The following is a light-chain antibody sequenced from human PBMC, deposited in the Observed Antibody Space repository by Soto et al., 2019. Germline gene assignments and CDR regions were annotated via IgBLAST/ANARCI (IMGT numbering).Light chain of an antibody. V-gene: IGKV1-5*03. Sequence: DIQMTQSPSTLSASVGDRVTSTCRASQSISSGLAWYQQKPGKAPKRLIYKASTLESGILSRFSGGGSGTEFTLTISSLQPDDFATYYCQQYDIFSLTFGGGTKVEVK. J-gene: IGKJ4*01. CDR1: QSISSG. CDR2: KAS. CDR3: QQYDIFSLT.